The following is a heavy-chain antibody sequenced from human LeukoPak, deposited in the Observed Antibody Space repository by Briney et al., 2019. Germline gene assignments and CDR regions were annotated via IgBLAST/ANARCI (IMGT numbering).Heavy chain of an antibody. CDR1: GDSFTNYW. CDR3: VRPNRGALFDY. D-gene: IGHD1-14*01. CDR2: IYPGDSGT. J-gene: IGHJ4*02. V-gene: IGHV5-51*01. Sequence: GESLKISCQVSGDSFTNYWIGWVRQIPGKGVEWMGIIYPGDSGTKYSPSFQGEVIISGDKSISTAYLQWRSLKASDTAIYYCVRPNRGALFDYWGQGTLVTVSS.